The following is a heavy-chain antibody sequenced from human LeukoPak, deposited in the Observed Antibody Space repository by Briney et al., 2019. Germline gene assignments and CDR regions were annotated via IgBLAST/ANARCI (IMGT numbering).Heavy chain of an antibody. CDR3: ARGDIVVVNGAFDI. CDR1: GFTFSSYA. V-gene: IGHV3-30-3*01. J-gene: IGHJ3*02. Sequence: PGGSLRLSCAASGFTFSSYAMHWVRQAPGKGLEWVAVISYDGSNKYYADSVKGRFTISRDNSKNTLYLQMNSLRAEDTAVYYCARGDIVVVNGAFDIWGQGTMVTVSS. CDR2: ISYDGSNK. D-gene: IGHD2-21*01.